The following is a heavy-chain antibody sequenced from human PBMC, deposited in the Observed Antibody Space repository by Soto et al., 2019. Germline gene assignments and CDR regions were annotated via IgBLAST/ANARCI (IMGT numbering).Heavy chain of an antibody. CDR1: EGTFSSYA. CDR3: ARVVPAAIVAAGGGYFDY. D-gene: IGHD2-2*02. J-gene: IGHJ4*02. Sequence: QVQLVQSGAEVKKPGSSVKVSCKASEGTFSSYAISWVRQAPGQGLEWMGGIIPIFGTANYAQKFQGRVTITADKSTSTAYMELSSLRSEDTAVYYCARVVPAAIVAAGGGYFDYWGQGTLVTVSS. CDR2: IIPIFGTA. V-gene: IGHV1-69*06.